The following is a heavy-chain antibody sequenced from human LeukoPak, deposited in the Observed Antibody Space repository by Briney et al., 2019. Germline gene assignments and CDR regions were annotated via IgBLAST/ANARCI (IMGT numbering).Heavy chain of an antibody. CDR2: VNWNGGSS. D-gene: IGHD6-19*01. J-gene: IGHJ4*02. Sequence: GGSLRLSCIASGFTFDDYGMSWVRQVPGEGLEWVSGVNWNGGSSGYAESVKGRFTVFRDNAKNSLYLQMNSLSAEDTALYYCMRAANTYGYPTGFWGQGTLVTVSS. CDR3: MRAANTYGYPTGF. V-gene: IGHV3-20*04. CDR1: GFTFDDYG.